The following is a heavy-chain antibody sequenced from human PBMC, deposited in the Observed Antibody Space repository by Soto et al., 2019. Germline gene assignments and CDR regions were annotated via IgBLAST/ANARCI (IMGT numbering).Heavy chain of an antibody. J-gene: IGHJ5*02. V-gene: IGHV1-69*13. CDR2: IIPIFGTA. CDR1: GGTFSSYA. CDR3: ARYFYYYDSSGPSNWFDP. D-gene: IGHD3-22*01. Sequence: SVKVSCKASGGTFSSYAISWVRQAPGQGLEWMGGIIPIFGTANYAQKFQGRVTITADESTSTAYMELSSLRSEDTAVYYCARYFYYYDSSGPSNWFDPWGQGTLVTVSS.